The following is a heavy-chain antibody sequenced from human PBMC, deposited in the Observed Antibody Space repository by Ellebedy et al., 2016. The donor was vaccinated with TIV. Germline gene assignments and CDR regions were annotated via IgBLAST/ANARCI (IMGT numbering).Heavy chain of an antibody. CDR3: ARERYSSSWYDWYFDL. D-gene: IGHD6-13*01. CDR2: IGTAGDT. CDR1: GFTFSSYD. J-gene: IGHJ2*01. Sequence: GESLKISCAASGFTFSSYDMHWVRQATGKGLEWVSAIGTAGDTYYPGSVKGRFTISRENAKNSLYLQMNSQRAGDTAVYYCARERYSSSWYDWYFDLWGRGTLVTVSS. V-gene: IGHV3-13*01.